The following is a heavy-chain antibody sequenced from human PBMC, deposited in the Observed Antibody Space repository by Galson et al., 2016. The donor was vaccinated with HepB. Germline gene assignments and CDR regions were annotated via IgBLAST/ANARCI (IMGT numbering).Heavy chain of an antibody. CDR1: GYTFSNYG. J-gene: IGHJ5*02. Sequence: SVKVSCKASGYTFSNYGIGWVRQAPGQGLEWMGWISAYNGNTNYAEKVQDRVTMTTDTSRNTAYLELRSLRSDDTAVYYCARDLYDVWSGYRRYNWFDPWGQGTLVTVSS. V-gene: IGHV1-18*01. CDR2: ISAYNGNT. D-gene: IGHD3-3*01. CDR3: ARDLYDVWSGYRRYNWFDP.